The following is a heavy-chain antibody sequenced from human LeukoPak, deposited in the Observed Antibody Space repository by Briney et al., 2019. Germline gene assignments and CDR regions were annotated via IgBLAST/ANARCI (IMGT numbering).Heavy chain of an antibody. Sequence: SVKVSCKASGGTFSSYAISWVRQAPGQGLEWMGRIIPILGIANYAQKFQGRVTITADKSTSTAYMELSSPRSEDTAVYYCARDYYDSSGFHYWGQGTLVTVSS. CDR1: GGTFSSYA. V-gene: IGHV1-69*04. CDR3: ARDYYDSSGFHY. D-gene: IGHD3-22*01. CDR2: IIPILGIA. J-gene: IGHJ4*02.